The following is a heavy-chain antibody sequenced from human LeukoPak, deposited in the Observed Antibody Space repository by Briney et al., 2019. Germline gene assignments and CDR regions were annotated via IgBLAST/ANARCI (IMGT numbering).Heavy chain of an antibody. CDR1: GFSFSNYG. CDR3: AKSRSPGYSMGYDPDY. J-gene: IGHJ4*02. D-gene: IGHD5-18*01. Sequence: GGSLILSCAASGFSFSNYGVNWVRQTPGKGLEWVSAISGSGGGTFYAPSVKGRFTISRDNSKNMLFLQMNGLRAEDTATYYCAKSRSPGYSMGYDPDYWGQGTLVIVST. V-gene: IGHV3-23*01. CDR2: ISGSGGGT.